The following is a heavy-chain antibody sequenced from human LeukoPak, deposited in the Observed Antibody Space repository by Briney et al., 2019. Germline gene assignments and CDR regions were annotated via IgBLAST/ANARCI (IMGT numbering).Heavy chain of an antibody. V-gene: IGHV3-30*02. J-gene: IGHJ4*02. D-gene: IGHD3-10*01. CDR3: AKPLMRDIWFGEC. CDR2: IRFDGIEE. CDR1: GFIFSHYG. Sequence: GGSLRLSCSASGFIFSHYGMHWVRQAPGKGLEWVAFIRFDGIEEFYADAVKGRFTISKDQSKDTLFLQMNSLRTEDTAIYYCAKPLMRDIWFGECWGQGTLVTVSS.